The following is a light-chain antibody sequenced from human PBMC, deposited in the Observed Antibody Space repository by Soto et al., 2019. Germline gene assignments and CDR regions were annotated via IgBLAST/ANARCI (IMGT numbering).Light chain of an antibody. CDR3: AAWDDNLNVV. Sequence: QSVLTQAPSVSGAPGRSVTISCSGGTSNIGRNSVNWYQQFPGTAPKLLIYMNDRRPSGVPDRFSAFRSGASASLAISGRQSEDGATYYCAAWDDNLNVVFGGGTQLTVL. CDR2: MND. CDR1: TSNIGRNS. J-gene: IGLJ2*01. V-gene: IGLV1-44*01.